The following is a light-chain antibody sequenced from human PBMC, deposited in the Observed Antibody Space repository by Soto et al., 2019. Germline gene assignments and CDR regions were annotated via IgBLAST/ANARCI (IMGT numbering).Light chain of an antibody. CDR2: GAS. CDR1: QSVSSSY. Sequence: EIVLAQSPGTLSFSPGERATHSCRASQSVSSSYLAWYQQKPGQAPRLLIYGASSRATGIPDRFSGSGSGTDFTLTISRLEPEDFAVYYCQQYGSSPRTFGQGTRLEI. V-gene: IGKV3-20*01. CDR3: QQYGSSPRT. J-gene: IGKJ5*01.